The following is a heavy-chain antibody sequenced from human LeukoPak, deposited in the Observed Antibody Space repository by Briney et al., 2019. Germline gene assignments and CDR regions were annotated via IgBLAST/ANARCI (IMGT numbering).Heavy chain of an antibody. D-gene: IGHD3-10*01. Sequence: GGSLRLSCAASGFTFSSYGMHWVRQAPGKGLEWVAFIRYDGSNKYCADSVKGRFTISRDNSKNTLYLQMNSLRAEDTAVYYCAKDLGVLYYGSGSAYDYWGQGTLVTVSS. V-gene: IGHV3-30*02. J-gene: IGHJ4*02. CDR2: IRYDGSNK. CDR3: AKDLGVLYYGSGSAYDY. CDR1: GFTFSSYG.